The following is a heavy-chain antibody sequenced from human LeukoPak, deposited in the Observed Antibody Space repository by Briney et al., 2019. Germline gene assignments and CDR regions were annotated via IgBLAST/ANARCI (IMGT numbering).Heavy chain of an antibody. CDR3: ARYSKAGFDP. J-gene: IGHJ5*02. CDR1: GFTFSSAD. Sequence: PGGSLRLSCAGYGFTFSSADMHWLRQATGKGLEWVSAIGTGGDTYYADSVKGRFTISRENAKNSLYLQMNSLRAEDTAVYYCARYSKAGFDPWGQGTLVTVSS. CDR2: IGTGGDT. D-gene: IGHD4-11*01. V-gene: IGHV3-13*01.